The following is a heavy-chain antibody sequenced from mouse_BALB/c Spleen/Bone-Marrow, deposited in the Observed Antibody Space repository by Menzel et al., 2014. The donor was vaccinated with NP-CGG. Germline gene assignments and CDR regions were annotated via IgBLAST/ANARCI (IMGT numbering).Heavy chain of an antibody. Sequence: EVHLVESGPELVKPGASVKVSCKASGYALTSYNMYWVKQSHGKSLEWIGHIDPYNGGTSYNQKSKGKATLTVDKSSSTAYMNLNSLTSEDSAVYYCARENYGSSPAYCGQGTLVTVSA. CDR2: IDPYNGGT. D-gene: IGHD1-1*01. V-gene: IGHV1S135*01. CDR1: GYALTSYN. J-gene: IGHJ3*01. CDR3: ARENYGSSPAY.